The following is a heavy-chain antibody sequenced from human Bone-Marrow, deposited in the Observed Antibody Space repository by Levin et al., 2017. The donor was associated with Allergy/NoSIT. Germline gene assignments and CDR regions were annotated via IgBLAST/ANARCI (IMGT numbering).Heavy chain of an antibody. Sequence: SQTLSLTCAVSVTSILNSNWWTWVRQPPGKGLEWIGEISQTGTTNYNPSLKSRVTISVDKSMNQFSLTLSSVTAADTAVYYCARDLTTTLAWGYWGQGTLVTVSS. CDR3: ARDLTTTLAWGY. D-gene: IGHD2/OR15-2a*01. J-gene: IGHJ4*02. V-gene: IGHV4-4*02. CDR1: VTSILNSNW. CDR2: ISQTGTT.